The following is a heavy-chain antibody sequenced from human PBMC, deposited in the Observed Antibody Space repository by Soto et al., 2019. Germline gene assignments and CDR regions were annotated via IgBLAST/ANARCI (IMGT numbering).Heavy chain of an antibody. CDR3: AREVQVHTPAFVY. Sequence: QVQLVQSGAEMKKPGSSVKVSCQSSGGTFNTYAMNWVRQAPGQGPEWMGDISPMFGAANYAPKFQGRVTITADESTGTAYMQLSSLKSADTALYFCAREVQVHTPAFVYWGQGTLVNVSS. CDR2: ISPMFGAA. J-gene: IGHJ4*02. CDR1: GGTFNTYA. D-gene: IGHD3-10*01. V-gene: IGHV1-69*19.